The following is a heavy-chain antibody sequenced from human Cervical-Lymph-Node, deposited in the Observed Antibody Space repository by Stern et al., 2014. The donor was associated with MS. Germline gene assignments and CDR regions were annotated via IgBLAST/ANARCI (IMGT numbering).Heavy chain of an antibody. D-gene: IGHD1-14*01. Sequence: VQLGQSGAELIRPGESLKISCKGSGFKFSIYWIAWVRQMPGKGLEWMGIIYPGDSETRYSPSFQGQVTMSADKSSTAYLQWSSLNASDTAMYFCARQTTAWASDVWGQGTLVTVSS. CDR1: GFKFSIYW. CDR3: ARQTTAWASDV. V-gene: IGHV5-51*01. CDR2: IYPGDSET. J-gene: IGHJ4*02.